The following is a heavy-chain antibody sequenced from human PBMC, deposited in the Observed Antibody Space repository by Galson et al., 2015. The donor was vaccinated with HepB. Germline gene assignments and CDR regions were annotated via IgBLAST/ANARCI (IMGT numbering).Heavy chain of an antibody. CDR1: GYTFTSYA. CDR3: ARGSKVGVYYYYYYMDV. CDR2: INTNTGNP. D-gene: IGHD4-23*01. V-gene: IGHV7-4-1*02. J-gene: IGHJ6*03. Sequence: SVKVSCKASGYTFTSYAMNWVRQAPGQGLEWMGWINTNTGNPTYAQGFTGRFVFSLDTSVSTAYLQISSLKAEDTAVYYCARGSKVGVYYYYYYMDVWGKGTTVTVSS.